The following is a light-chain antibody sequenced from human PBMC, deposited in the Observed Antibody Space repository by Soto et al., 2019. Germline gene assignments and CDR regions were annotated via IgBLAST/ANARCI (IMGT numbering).Light chain of an antibody. V-gene: IGKV3-15*01. CDR3: QQGNSFPRT. CDR2: AAS. Sequence: DIVLTQSPGPLSLSPGERATLSCRASQSVGSNLAWYQQKPGQAPRLLIYAASTRATGIPARFSGSGSGTEFTLTISSLQPEDVATYYCQQGNSFPRTFGQGTKVDIK. CDR1: QSVGSN. J-gene: IGKJ1*01.